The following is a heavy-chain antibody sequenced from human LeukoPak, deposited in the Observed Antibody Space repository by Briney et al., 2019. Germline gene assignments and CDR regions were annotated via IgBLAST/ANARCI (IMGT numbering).Heavy chain of an antibody. CDR1: GYTFTSYG. V-gene: IGHV1-18*01. CDR2: ISAYNGNT. CDR3: ARDLGYCSSTSCRNWLDP. J-gene: IGHJ5*02. D-gene: IGHD2-2*01. Sequence: ASVKVSCKASGYTFTSYGISWVRQAPGQGLEWMGWISAYNGNTNYAQKLQGRVTMTTDTSTSTAYMELRSLRSDDTAVYYCARDLGYCSSTSCRNWLDPWGQGTLVTVSS.